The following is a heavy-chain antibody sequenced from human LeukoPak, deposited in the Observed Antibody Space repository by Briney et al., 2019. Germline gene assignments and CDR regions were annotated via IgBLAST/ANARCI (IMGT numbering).Heavy chain of an antibody. Sequence: GGSLRLSCAASGFTFSNYWMRWVRQAPGKGLEWVANIKQDGSEKNYVDPVKGRFTISRDNSKNTLYLQMNSLRAEDTAVYYCAKDTSIGRYCTNGVCSPFDYWGQGTLVTVSS. CDR1: GFTFSNYW. CDR3: AKDTSIGRYCTNGVCSPFDY. J-gene: IGHJ4*02. D-gene: IGHD2-8*01. V-gene: IGHV3-7*03. CDR2: IKQDGSEK.